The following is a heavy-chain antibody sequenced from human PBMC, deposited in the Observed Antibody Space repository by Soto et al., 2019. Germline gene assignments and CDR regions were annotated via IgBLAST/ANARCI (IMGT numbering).Heavy chain of an antibody. CDR2: VNPVESDA. CDR1: GNSFHSYW. Sequence: PGASLKISCKGSGNSFHSYWIGWVRQLPGKGLEWMGIVNPVESDARYSTSFHGQVIISADKSITTVYLQWSSLRASDTAIYYCVRHGRSGGSSYTGWFDPWGQGTLVTVSS. CDR3: VRHGRSGGSSYTGWFDP. J-gene: IGHJ5*02. V-gene: IGHV5-51*01. D-gene: IGHD2-15*01.